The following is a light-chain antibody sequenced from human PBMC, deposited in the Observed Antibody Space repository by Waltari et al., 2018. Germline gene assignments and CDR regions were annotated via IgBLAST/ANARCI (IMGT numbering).Light chain of an antibody. V-gene: IGKV3-20*01. CDR1: QSVASSD. CDR3: LHYGRSKT. Sequence: DIMLTQSPGTLSLSPGERATLSCRTSQSVASSDLSWDQQKPGQAPRLLIYGVSNRASGIPDRFSGSGSGTDFSLTINRLEPEDFAVYYCLHYGRSKTFGQGTRLEIK. CDR2: GVS. J-gene: IGKJ2*01.